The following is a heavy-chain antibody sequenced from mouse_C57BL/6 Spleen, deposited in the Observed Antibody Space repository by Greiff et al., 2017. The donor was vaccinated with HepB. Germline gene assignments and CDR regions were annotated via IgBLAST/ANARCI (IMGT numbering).Heavy chain of an antibody. CDR2: ISYDGSN. CDR1: GYSITSGYY. CDR3: ARYRSEGPIAMDY. V-gene: IGHV3-6*01. J-gene: IGHJ4*01. Sequence: ESGPGLVKPSQSLSLTCSVTGYSITSGYYWNWIRQFPGNKLEWMGYISYDGSNNYNPSLKNRISITRDTSKNQFFLKLNSVTTEDTATYYCARYRSEGPIAMDYWGQGTSVTVSS. D-gene: IGHD6-5*01.